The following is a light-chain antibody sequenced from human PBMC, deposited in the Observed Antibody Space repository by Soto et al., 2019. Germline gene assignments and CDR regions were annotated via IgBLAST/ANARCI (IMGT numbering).Light chain of an antibody. V-gene: IGLV2-14*01. CDR1: SSDVGNYIF. Sequence: QSALTQPASVSGSPGQSITISCTGTSSDVGNYIFVSWYRQHPGKAPKLMIYDINNRPSGVSIRFSGYKSGNTASLTISGLQAEDEADYYCVSYTTSASYVFGTGTKVTVL. J-gene: IGLJ1*01. CDR3: VSYTTSASYV. CDR2: DIN.